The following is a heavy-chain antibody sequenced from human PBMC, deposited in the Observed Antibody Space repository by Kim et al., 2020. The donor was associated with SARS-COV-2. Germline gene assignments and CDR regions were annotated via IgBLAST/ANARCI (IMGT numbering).Heavy chain of an antibody. V-gene: IGHV4-31*03. CDR2: IYYSGST. CDR1: GGSISSGGYY. Sequence: SETLSLTCTVSGGSISSGGYYWSWIRQHPGKGLEWIGYIYYSGSTYYNPSLKSRVTISVDTSKNQFSLKLSSVTAADTAVYYCARDRVRFGDSSSQGYYYYYYGMDVWGQGTTVTVSS. J-gene: IGHJ6*02. CDR3: ARDRVRFGDSSSQGYYYYYYGMDV. D-gene: IGHD3-10*01.